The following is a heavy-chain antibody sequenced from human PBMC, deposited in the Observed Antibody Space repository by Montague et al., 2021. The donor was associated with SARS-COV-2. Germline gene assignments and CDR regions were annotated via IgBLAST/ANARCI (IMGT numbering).Heavy chain of an antibody. J-gene: IGHJ4*02. Sequence: SLRLSCAASGFTFDDYAMHWVRQAPGKGLEWVSGISWNSGNIGYADSVKGRLTISRDNAKNSLYLQMSSLRAEDTALYYCAKVPVAVAGYYFDHWGQGTLVTVSS. CDR3: AKVPVAVAGYYFDH. D-gene: IGHD6-19*01. V-gene: IGHV3-9*01. CDR2: ISWNSGNI. CDR1: GFTFDDYA.